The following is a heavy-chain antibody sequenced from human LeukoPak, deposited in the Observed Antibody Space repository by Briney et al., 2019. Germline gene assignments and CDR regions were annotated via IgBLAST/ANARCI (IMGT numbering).Heavy chain of an antibody. CDR3: ARRIAAATSYWFDP. CDR1: GLTFSSYG. D-gene: IGHD6-13*01. V-gene: IGHV3-33*01. Sequence: GGSMRPSRAASGLTFSSYGMHWVRQAAGKGLEWVAVIWYDGSNKYYAGSVKSRFTISRDNSKNTLYLQMNSLRAEDTAVYYCARRIAAATSYWFDPWGQGTLVTVSS. CDR2: IWYDGSNK. J-gene: IGHJ5*02.